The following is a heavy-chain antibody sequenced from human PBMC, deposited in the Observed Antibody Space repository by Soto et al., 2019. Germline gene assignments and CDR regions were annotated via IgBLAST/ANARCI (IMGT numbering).Heavy chain of an antibody. CDR2: IYYSGST. J-gene: IGHJ5*02. D-gene: IGHD1-26*01. V-gene: IGHV4-39*01. CDR3: ATQEVGGSYVYTFDP. CDR1: GGSIASSSYC. Sequence: PSETLCLSCTVAGGSIASSSYCRGWIRQPPGKGLEWIGSIYYSGSTYYNPSLKSRVTISVDTSKNQFSLKLSSVTAADTAVYYCATQEVGGSYVYTFDPWGQGTLVTVS.